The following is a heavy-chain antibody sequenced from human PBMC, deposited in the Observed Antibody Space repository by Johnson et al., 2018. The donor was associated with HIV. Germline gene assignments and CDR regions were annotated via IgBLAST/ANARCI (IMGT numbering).Heavy chain of an antibody. V-gene: IGHV3-66*02. CDR2: IYSGENT. D-gene: IGHD5-18*01. CDR3: ARVSLAYSYGYDALDI. CDR1: GFNFDDYG. Sequence: VQLVESGGGVVRPGGSLRLSCAPSGFNFDDYGMSWVRQAPGKGLEWVSLIYSGENTKYADSVKGRFTISRDSSKNTLFLQLNSLRPEDTAVYYCARVSLAYSYGYDALDIWGQGTMVTVSA. J-gene: IGHJ3*02.